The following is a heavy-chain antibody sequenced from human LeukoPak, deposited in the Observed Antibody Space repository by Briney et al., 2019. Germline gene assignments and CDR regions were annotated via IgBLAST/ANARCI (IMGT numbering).Heavy chain of an antibody. CDR3: AREGDSSGYYFYYYGMDV. V-gene: IGHV3-7*01. CDR2: IKQDGSEK. D-gene: IGHD3-22*01. J-gene: IGHJ6*02. Sequence: TGGSLRLSCAASGFTFSSCWMSWVRQAPGKGLEWVANIKQDGSEKYYVDSVKGRFTISRDNAKNSLYLQMNSLRAEGTAVYYCAREGDSSGYYFYYYGMDVWGQGTTVTVSS. CDR1: GFTFSSCW.